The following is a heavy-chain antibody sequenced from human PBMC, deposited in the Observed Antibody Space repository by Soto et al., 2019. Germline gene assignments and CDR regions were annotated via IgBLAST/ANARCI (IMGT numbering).Heavy chain of an antibody. CDR2: IFPKFGTT. Sequence: SVKVSCKASGDTDTNYVISWVRQAPGQGLEWMGGIFPKFGTTYSAQKLQDRLTITADESTSTVYVQLSSLRLDDTAVYYCEAEMTFGKLSVVWGQGTTVTVSS. CDR1: GDTDTNYV. J-gene: IGHJ6*02. V-gene: IGHV1-69*13. CDR3: EAEMTFGKLSVV. D-gene: IGHD3-16*02.